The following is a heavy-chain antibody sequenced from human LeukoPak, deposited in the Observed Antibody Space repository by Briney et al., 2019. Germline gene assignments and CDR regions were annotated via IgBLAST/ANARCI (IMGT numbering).Heavy chain of an antibody. J-gene: IGHJ4*02. D-gene: IGHD2-15*01. CDR2: ISFDGSNE. Sequence: GGSLRLSCAASGFTFSSYGMHWVRQSPGRGLEWVSFISFDGSNEFYADSLKGRFTISRDNSKDTLYLQMDSLRTEDTALYYCAREGLPVAVDYWGQGTLVTVSS. CDR1: GFTFSSYG. V-gene: IGHV3-30*03. CDR3: AREGLPVAVDY.